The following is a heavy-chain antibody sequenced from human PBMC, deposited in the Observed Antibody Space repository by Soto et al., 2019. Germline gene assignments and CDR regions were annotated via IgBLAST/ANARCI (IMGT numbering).Heavy chain of an antibody. J-gene: IGHJ4*02. V-gene: IGHV4-39*01. D-gene: IGHD1-1*01. CDR2: IYYSGNT. Sequence: QLQLQESGPGLVKPSENLSLTCSVSGGSISSPSYYWGWIRQPPGKGLEWIGSIYYSGNTYYNPSLKSRVTIFVDTSRNQFSLKVNSVTAADTAVYFCARLQGITTFRRDYWGQGTLVTVSS. CDR3: ARLQGITTFRRDY. CDR1: GGSISSPSYY.